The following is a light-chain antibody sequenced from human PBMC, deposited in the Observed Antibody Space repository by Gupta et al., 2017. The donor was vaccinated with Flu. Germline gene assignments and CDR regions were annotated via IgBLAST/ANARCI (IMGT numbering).Light chain of an antibody. CDR1: QSIRRY. V-gene: IGKV1-39*01. CDR2: ASS. CDR3: QQSYTISYT. Sequence: PSSLSASVGDRVIITCRTSQSIRRYLNWYQQKPGKAPKLLIYASSSLQSGVPSRFSGSGSGTDFTLTISRLQPEDFAIYYCQQSYTISYTFGQGTKVEIE. J-gene: IGKJ2*01.